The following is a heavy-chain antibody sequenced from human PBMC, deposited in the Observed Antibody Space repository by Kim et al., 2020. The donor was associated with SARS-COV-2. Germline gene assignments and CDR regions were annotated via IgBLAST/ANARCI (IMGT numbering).Heavy chain of an antibody. CDR2: ISYDGSNK. Sequence: GGSLRLSCAASGFTFSSYAMHWVRQAPGKGLEWVAVISYDGSNKYYADSVKGRFTISRDNSKNTLYLQMNSLRAEDTAVYYCARVLGSWRPGYYYGMDVWGKGPTVTVSS. V-gene: IGHV3-30-3*01. CDR1: GFTFSSYA. D-gene: IGHD6-13*01. J-gene: IGHJ6*04. CDR3: ARVLGSWRPGYYYGMDV.